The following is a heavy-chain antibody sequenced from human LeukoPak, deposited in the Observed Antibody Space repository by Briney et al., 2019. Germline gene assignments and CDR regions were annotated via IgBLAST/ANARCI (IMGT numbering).Heavy chain of an antibody. Sequence: SETLSLTPAVHRGSSTGYYWSWIRQPPGKGLEWIGEINLSVRTTYNPSLRSLVTISVDATKNQFSLKLSSVTAAATAVYYWTKRLSRPYLSFCTDVWGQGTTVTVSS. CDR1: RGSSTGYY. J-gene: IGHJ6*02. CDR2: INLSVRT. CDR3: TKRLSRPYLSFCTDV. V-gene: IGHV4-34*01.